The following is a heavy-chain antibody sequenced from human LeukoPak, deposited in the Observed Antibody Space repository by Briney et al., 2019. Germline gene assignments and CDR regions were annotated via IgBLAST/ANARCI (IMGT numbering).Heavy chain of an antibody. V-gene: IGHV1-18*01. J-gene: IGHJ4*02. CDR3: ATDPGYYDSSWRY. D-gene: IGHD3-22*01. CDR1: GYTFTNYA. CDR2: ISAYNGNT. Sequence: ASVKVSCKASGYTFTNYAVSWVRQAPGQGLEYMGYISAYNGNTNYAQNLQGRVTMTTDTSTTTAYMELSSLRSEDTAVYYCATDPGYYDSSWRYWGQGTLVTVSS.